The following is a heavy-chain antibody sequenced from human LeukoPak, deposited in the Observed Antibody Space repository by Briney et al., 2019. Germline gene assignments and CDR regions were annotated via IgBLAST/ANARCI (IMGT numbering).Heavy chain of an antibody. CDR2: INPSGSSA. D-gene: IGHD3-16*02. V-gene: IGHV1-46*01. CDR1: GYSFTSHY. J-gene: IGHJ5*02. Sequence: ASVKVSCKASGYSFTSHYMHWVRQAPGQGLEWMGLINPSGSSALYAQKFQGRVTMTRDMSTTTDYMELSSLRSGDTAVYYCARDNSVGDIAWWFDPWGQGALVTASS. CDR3: ARDNSVGDIAWWFDP.